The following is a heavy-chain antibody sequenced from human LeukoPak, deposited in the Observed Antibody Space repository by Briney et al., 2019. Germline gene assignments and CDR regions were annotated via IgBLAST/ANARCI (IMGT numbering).Heavy chain of an antibody. Sequence: PSETLSLTCAVSGGSISSGGYSWSWIRQPPGKGLEWIGYIYYSGSTNYNPSLKSRVTISVDTSKNQFSLKLSSVTAADTAVYYCARANPPRYYDFWSGYSNWFDPWGQGTLVTVSS. CDR3: ARANPPRYYDFWSGYSNWFDP. V-gene: IGHV4-61*08. CDR2: IYYSGST. J-gene: IGHJ5*02. D-gene: IGHD3-3*01. CDR1: GGSISSGGYS.